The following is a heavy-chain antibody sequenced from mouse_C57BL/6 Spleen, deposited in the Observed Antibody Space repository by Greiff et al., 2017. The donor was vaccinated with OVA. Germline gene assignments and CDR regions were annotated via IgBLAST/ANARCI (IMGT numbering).Heavy chain of an antibody. J-gene: IGHJ2*01. CDR1: GFTFSSYA. D-gene: IGHD4-1*01. V-gene: IGHV5-4*03. Sequence: EVKLVESGGGLVKPGGSLKLSCAASGFTFSSYAMSWVRQTPEKRLEWVATISDGGSYTYYPDNVKGRFTISRDNAKNNLYLQMSHLKSEDTAMYYCARNWSHFDYWGQGTTLTVSS. CDR3: ARNWSHFDY. CDR2: ISDGGSYT.